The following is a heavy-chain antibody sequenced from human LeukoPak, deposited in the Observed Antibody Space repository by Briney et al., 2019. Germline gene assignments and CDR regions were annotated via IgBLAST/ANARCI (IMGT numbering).Heavy chain of an antibody. CDR2: ISSSSNTI. CDR3: ARARGYSYGYSDY. Sequence: GGSLRLSCAASGFTFSSYSMNWVRQAPGKGLERVAYISSSSNTIDSADSVKGRFTISRDNAKNSLYLQMNSLRAEDTAVYYCARARGYSYGYSDYWGQGTLVTVSS. D-gene: IGHD5-18*01. V-gene: IGHV3-48*01. CDR1: GFTFSSYS. J-gene: IGHJ4*02.